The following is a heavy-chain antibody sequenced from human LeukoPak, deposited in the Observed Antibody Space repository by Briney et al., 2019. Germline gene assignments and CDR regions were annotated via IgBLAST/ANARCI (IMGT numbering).Heavy chain of an antibody. D-gene: IGHD3-10*01. CDR1: GFTFSSYA. Sequence: PGGSLRLSCAASGFTFSSYAMSWVRQAPGKGLEWVSAISGSGGSTYYADSVKGRFTISRDNSKNTLYLQMNSLRAEDTAVYYCAKDGSMVRGATLPLSFDYWGQGTLVTVSS. CDR3: AKDGSMVRGATLPLSFDY. V-gene: IGHV3-23*01. CDR2: ISGSGGST. J-gene: IGHJ4*02.